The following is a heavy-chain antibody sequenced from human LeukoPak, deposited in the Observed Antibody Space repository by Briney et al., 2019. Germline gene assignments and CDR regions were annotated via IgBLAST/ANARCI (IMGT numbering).Heavy chain of an antibody. V-gene: IGHV1-2*02. J-gene: IGHJ5*02. Sequence: ASVKVSCKASGYTFTGYYMHWVRQAPGQGLEWMGWINPNSGGTNYAQKFQGRVTMTRDTSISTAYMELSRLRSDDTAVYYCVRVRRTRYDILTGYYDFDPWGQGTLVTVSS. CDR1: GYTFTGYY. CDR3: VRVRRTRYDILTGYYDFDP. CDR2: INPNSGGT. D-gene: IGHD3-9*01.